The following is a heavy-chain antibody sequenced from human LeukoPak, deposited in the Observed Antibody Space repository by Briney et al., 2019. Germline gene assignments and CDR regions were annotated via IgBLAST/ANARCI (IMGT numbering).Heavy chain of an antibody. V-gene: IGHV1-69*05. CDR3: ARSGVSSWNGDAFDI. CDR2: IIPIFGTA. Sequence: SVKVSCKASGGTFSSYAISWVRQAPGQGLEWMGGIIPIFGTANYAQKLQGRVTMTTDTSTSTAYMELRSLRSDDTAVYYCARSGVSSWNGDAFDIWGQGTMVTVSS. CDR1: GGTFSSYA. D-gene: IGHD1-1*01. J-gene: IGHJ3*02.